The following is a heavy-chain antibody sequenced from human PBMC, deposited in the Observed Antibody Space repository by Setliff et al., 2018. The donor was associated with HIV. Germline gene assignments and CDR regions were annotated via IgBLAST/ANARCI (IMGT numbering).Heavy chain of an antibody. J-gene: IGHJ4*02. CDR2: IKRQADGATT. D-gene: IGHD1-26*01. Sequence: GGSLRLFCVASGFTFSAYTMNWVRQAPGKGLEWVGHIKRQADGATTDYGAPVKGRFTISRDDSDNTLYLQMSSLKTEDTAVYYCTTGGPSGTVPFDYWGQGTLVTVSS. V-gene: IGHV3-15*01. CDR1: GFTFSAYT. CDR3: TTGGPSGTVPFDY.